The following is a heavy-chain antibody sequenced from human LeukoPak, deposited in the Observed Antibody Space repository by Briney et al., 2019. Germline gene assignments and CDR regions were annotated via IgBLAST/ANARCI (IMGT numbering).Heavy chain of an antibody. CDR3: ARDQRPDYEILIGFSHFDY. V-gene: IGHV3-21*01. D-gene: IGHD3-9*01. CDR2: ISSTSGYR. J-gene: IGHJ4*02. Sequence: GGSLRLSCALSGLSFSSYTIHWVRQAPGKGLEWVSSISSTSGYRHYADSVKSRFSISRDNAKNLVHLEMDILRADDTAVYYCARDQRPDYEILIGFSHFDYRGQGTLVTVSS. CDR1: GLSFSSYT.